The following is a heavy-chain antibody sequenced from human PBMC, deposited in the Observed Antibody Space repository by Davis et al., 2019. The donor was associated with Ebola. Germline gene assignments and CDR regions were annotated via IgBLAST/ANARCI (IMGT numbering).Heavy chain of an antibody. CDR2: VSGTGFTT. CDR1: GFSFGNYA. CDR3: AKGGGSSGYDGWWYFDL. V-gene: IGHV3-23*01. D-gene: IGHD5-12*01. Sequence: GGSLRLSCAASGFSFGNYAMTWVRQAPGKGLEWVSAVSGTGFTTFYADSVKGRFTISRDNSEKTMFLQMDSLSDEDTAIYYCAKGGGSSGYDGWWYFDLWGRGTLVTVSS. J-gene: IGHJ2*01.